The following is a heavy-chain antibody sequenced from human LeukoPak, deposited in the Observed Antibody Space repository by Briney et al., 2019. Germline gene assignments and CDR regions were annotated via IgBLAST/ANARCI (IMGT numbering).Heavy chain of an antibody. CDR2: IKSKTDGGTT. CDR3: TTDLLLGQLPQGARYYFDY. J-gene: IGHJ4*02. CDR1: GFTFSNAW. Sequence: PGGSLRLSCAASGFTFSNAWMSWVRQAPGKGREWVGRIKSKTDGGTTDYAAHVKGRFTISREDSKNTLYLQMNSLKSEDTAVYYCTTDLLLGQLPQGARYYFDYWGQGTLVTVSS. D-gene: IGHD6-6*01. V-gene: IGHV3-15*01.